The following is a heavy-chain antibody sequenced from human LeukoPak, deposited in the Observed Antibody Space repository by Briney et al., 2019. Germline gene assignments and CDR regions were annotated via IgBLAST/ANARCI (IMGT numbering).Heavy chain of an antibody. J-gene: IGHJ5*02. CDR1: GGSISSSSYY. V-gene: IGHV4-39*07. CDR3: ARAAYCSSTSCYSFWFDP. D-gene: IGHD2-2*01. CDR2: IYYSGST. Sequence: PSETLSLTCTVSGGSISSSSYYWGWIRQPPGKGLEWIRSIYYSGSTYYNPSLKSRVTISVDTSKNQFSLKLSSVTAADTAVYYCARAAYCSSTSCYSFWFDPWGQGTLVTVSS.